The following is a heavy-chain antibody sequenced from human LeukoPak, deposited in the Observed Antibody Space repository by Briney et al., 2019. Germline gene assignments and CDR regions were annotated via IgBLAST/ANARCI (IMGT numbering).Heavy chain of an antibody. Sequence: GESLKISCEGFGYTFTNYWIGWVRQMPGKGLEWMGVIYPGDSRTRYNPSFQGQVTISADKSINTAYLQWSSLKASDTAMYYCATFSLGATGGFAPWGQGTLVIVSS. CDR1: GYTFTNYW. CDR3: ATFSLGATGGFAP. CDR2: IYPGDSRT. V-gene: IGHV5-51*01. D-gene: IGHD1-14*01. J-gene: IGHJ5*02.